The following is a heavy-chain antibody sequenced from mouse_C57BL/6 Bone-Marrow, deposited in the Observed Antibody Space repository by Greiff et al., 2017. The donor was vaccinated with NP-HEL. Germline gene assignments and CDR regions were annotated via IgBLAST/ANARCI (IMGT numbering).Heavy chain of an antibody. J-gene: IGHJ3*01. CDR2: ISDGGSYT. D-gene: IGHD2-4*01. Sequence: EVHLVESGGGLVKPGGSLKLSCAASGFTFSSYAMSWVRQTPEKRLEWVATISDGGSYTYYPDNVKGRFTISRDNAKNNLYLQMSHLQSEDTAMYYCARDDGDYDGAWFAYWGKGTLVTVSA. CDR1: GFTFSSYA. CDR3: ARDDGDYDGAWFAY. V-gene: IGHV5-4*01.